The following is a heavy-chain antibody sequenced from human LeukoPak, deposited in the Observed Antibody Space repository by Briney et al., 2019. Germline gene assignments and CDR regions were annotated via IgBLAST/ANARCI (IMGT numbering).Heavy chain of an antibody. J-gene: IGHJ4*02. D-gene: IGHD4-17*01. V-gene: IGHV3-7*01. Sequence: PGGSLRLSCVAPGFTFSGYCMSWVRQAPGKGLEWVAIIRGDGGEKYHADSVKGRFTISRDNAKNSLYLQMNSLRDDDTAVYNCVRDPVNGDIDDWGQGTLVAVS. CDR3: VRDPVNGDIDD. CDR1: GFTFSGYC. CDR2: IRGDGGEK.